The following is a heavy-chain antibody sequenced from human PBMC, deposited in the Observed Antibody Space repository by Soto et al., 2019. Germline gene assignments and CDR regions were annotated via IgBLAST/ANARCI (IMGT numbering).Heavy chain of an antibody. D-gene: IGHD6-19*01. Sequence: GGSLRLSCEASGFTLSSSVMHWVRQAPGKRLEWLSVISVDGRNDLHAGAVKGRFTISRDISRNMVYLQMNDLRPDDTAMYFCAKEGHTSGRCGCFNIWGQGTMVTVSS. CDR1: GFTLSSSV. V-gene: IGHV3-30*18. CDR3: AKEGHTSGRCGCFNI. J-gene: IGHJ3*02. CDR2: ISVDGRND.